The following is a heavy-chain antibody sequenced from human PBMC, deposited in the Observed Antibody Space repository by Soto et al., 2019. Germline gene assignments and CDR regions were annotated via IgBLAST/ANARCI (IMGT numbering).Heavy chain of an antibody. Sequence: QVQLQESGPGLVMPSETLSLTCTVSGGSVRSGNYYWSWIRQPPGKGLEWIGYIYYSGSTNYNPSLKSRVTISVDTSRDQFSLRLSSVTAADTAVYYCARDACSGGNCSSDYWGQGTLVTVSS. CDR2: IYYSGST. CDR3: ARDACSGGNCSSDY. J-gene: IGHJ4*02. D-gene: IGHD2-15*01. V-gene: IGHV4-61*01. CDR1: GGSVRSGNYY.